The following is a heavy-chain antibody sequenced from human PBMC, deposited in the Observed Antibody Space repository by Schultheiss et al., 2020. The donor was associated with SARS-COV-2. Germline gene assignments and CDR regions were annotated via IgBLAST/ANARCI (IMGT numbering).Heavy chain of an antibody. V-gene: IGHV4-59*01. Sequence: SETLSLTCTVSGGSISSYYWSWIRQPPGKGLEWIGYIYYSGSTNYNPSLKSRVTISVDTSKNQFSLKLSSVTAADTAVYYCARVIDDYGKYYYGMDVWGQGTTVTVSS. CDR2: IYYSGST. CDR3: ARVIDDYGKYYYGMDV. D-gene: IGHD4-17*01. J-gene: IGHJ6*02. CDR1: GGSISSYY.